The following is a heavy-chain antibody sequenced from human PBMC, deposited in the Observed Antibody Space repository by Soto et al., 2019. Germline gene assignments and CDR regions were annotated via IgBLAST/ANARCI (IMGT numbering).Heavy chain of an antibody. CDR1: GYSFTSYW. J-gene: IGHJ4*02. Sequence: PGESLKISCKGSGYSFTSYWISWVRQMPGKGLEWMGRIDPSDSYTNYSPSFQGHVTISADKSISTAYLQWSSLKASDTAMYYCARHTNHDSSSNYWGQGTLVTVSS. D-gene: IGHD6-6*01. CDR2: IDPSDSYT. V-gene: IGHV5-10-1*01. CDR3: ARHTNHDSSSNY.